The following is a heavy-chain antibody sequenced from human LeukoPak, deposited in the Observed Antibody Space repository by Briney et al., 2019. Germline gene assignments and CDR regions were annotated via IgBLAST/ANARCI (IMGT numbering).Heavy chain of an antibody. J-gene: IGHJ5*02. V-gene: IGHV4-39*07. Sequence: PSETLSLTCTVSGGSISSSSYYWGWIRQPPGKGLEWIGSIYYSGSTYYNPSLKSRVTISVDTSKNQFSLKLSSVTAADTAVYYCARDLRESSSGWYRWFDPWGQGTLVTVSS. CDR2: IYYSGST. CDR1: GGSISSSSYY. CDR3: ARDLRESSSGWYRWFDP. D-gene: IGHD6-19*01.